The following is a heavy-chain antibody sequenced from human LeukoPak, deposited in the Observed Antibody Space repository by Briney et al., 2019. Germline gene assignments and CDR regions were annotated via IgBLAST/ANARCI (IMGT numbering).Heavy chain of an antibody. J-gene: IGHJ4*02. CDR3: AKDSGIMFRNFDD. CDR1: GFTFSSYA. D-gene: IGHD2-15*01. CDR2: ISWNSGSI. V-gene: IGHV3-9*01. Sequence: PGGSLRLSCAASGFTFSSYAMHWVRQAPGKGLEWVSGISWNSGSICYADSVKGRFTISRDNAKNSLYLQMNSLRAEATALYYCAKDSGIMFRNFDDWGQGTLVTVSS.